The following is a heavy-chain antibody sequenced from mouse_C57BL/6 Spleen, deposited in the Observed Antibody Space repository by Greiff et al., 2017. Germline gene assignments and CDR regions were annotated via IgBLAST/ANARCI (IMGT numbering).Heavy chain of an antibody. Sequence: VKVVESGGGLVKPGGSLKLSCAASGFPFSDYGMHWVRQAPEKGLEWVAYISSGSSTIYYADKVKGRFTISRDNAKNTLFLQMTSLRSEDTAMYYCALYGKDAMDYWGQGTSVTVSS. J-gene: IGHJ4*01. CDR2: ISSGSSTI. D-gene: IGHD2-10*02. CDR3: ALYGKDAMDY. V-gene: IGHV5-17*01. CDR1: GFPFSDYG.